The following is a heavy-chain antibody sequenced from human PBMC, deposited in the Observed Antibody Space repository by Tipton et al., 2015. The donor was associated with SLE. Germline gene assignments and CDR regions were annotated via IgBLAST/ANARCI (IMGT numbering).Heavy chain of an antibody. V-gene: IGHV4-61*08. Sequence: TLSLTCTVSGDSISSSGYYWGWIRQPPGKGLEWIGYIYYSGSSNYNPSLKSRVTISVDTSKNQFFLELRSVTAADTAVYYCARDQAIAVAYEGWFDPWGQGTLVTVSS. J-gene: IGHJ5*02. CDR1: GDSISSSGYY. D-gene: IGHD6-19*01. CDR2: IYYSGSS. CDR3: ARDQAIAVAYEGWFDP.